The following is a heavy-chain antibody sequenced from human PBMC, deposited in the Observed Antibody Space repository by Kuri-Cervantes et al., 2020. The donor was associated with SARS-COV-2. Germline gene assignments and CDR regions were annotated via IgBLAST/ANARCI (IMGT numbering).Heavy chain of an antibody. CDR3: AKDIGYCSSTSCYTDAFDI. V-gene: IGHV3-9*01. CDR1: GFTFDDYA. J-gene: IGHJ3*02. D-gene: IGHD2-2*02. Sequence: GGSLRLSCAASGFTFDDYAMHWVRQAPGKGLEWVSGISWDSGSIGYADSVKGRSTISRDNAKNSLYLQMNSLRAEDTALYYCAKDIGYCSSTSCYTDAFDIWGQGTMVTVSS. CDR2: ISWDSGSI.